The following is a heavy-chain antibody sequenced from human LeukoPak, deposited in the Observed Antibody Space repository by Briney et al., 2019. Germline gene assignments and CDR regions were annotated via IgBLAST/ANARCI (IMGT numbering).Heavy chain of an antibody. CDR3: AKDHRSSGWSFLEGLWYFDF. D-gene: IGHD6-19*01. Sequence: GGSLRLSCAASGFTFSSYGMHWVRQAPGKGLEWVAVIWYDGSNKYYADSVKGRFTISRDNSKNTLYLQMNSLRAEDTAVYYCAKDHRSSGWSFLEGLWYFDFWGQGSLVTLSS. CDR2: IWYDGSNK. J-gene: IGHJ4*02. CDR1: GFTFSSYG. V-gene: IGHV3-33*06.